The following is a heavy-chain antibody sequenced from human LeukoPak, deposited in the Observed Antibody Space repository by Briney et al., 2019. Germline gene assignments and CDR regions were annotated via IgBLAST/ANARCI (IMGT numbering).Heavy chain of an antibody. J-gene: IGHJ4*02. D-gene: IGHD2/OR15-2a*01. V-gene: IGHV4-34*09. CDR1: GGY. Sequence: SETLSLTCAVYGGYWSWIRQPPGKGLEWIGEINHSGSTNYNPSLKSRVTISVDTSKNQFSLKLSSVTAADTAVYYCASYYPEYGSDYWGQGTLVTVSS. CDR3: ASYYPEYGSDY. CDR2: INHSGST.